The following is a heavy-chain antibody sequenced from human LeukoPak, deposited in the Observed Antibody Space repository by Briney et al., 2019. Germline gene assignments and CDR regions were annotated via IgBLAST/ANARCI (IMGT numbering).Heavy chain of an antibody. CDR1: GGSISSYY. CDR3: ARDHAGTRTWGYYYYGMDV. Sequence: SETLSLTCTVSGGSISSYYWSWIRQPPGKGLEWIGYIYYSRSTNYNPSLKSRVTISVDTSKNQFSLKLSSVTAADTAVYYCARDHAGTRTWGYYYYGMDVWGQGTTVTVSS. J-gene: IGHJ6*02. D-gene: IGHD7-27*01. V-gene: IGHV4-59*01. CDR2: IYYSRST.